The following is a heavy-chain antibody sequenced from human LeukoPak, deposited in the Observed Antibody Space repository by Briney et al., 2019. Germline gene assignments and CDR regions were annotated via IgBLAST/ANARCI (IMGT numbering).Heavy chain of an antibody. CDR1: GFTFSSYW. J-gene: IGHJ4*02. V-gene: IGHV3-23*01. D-gene: IGHD6-6*01. CDR3: AKDRLGASSSSPGY. Sequence: GGSLRLSCAASGFTFSSYWMSWVRQAPGKGLEWVSAISGSGGSTYYADSVKGRFTISRDNSKNTLYLQMNSLRAEDTAVYYCAKDRLGASSSSPGYWGQGTLVTVSS. CDR2: ISGSGGST.